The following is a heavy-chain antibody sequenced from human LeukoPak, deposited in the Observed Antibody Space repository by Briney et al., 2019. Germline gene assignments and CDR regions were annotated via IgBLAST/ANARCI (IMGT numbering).Heavy chain of an antibody. CDR3: ALTGDSVSY. CDR2: INHSGST. CDR1: GGSFSGYY. J-gene: IGHJ4*02. Sequence: PSETLSLTCAVYGGSFSGYYWSWIRQPPGKGLEWTGEINHSGSTNYNPSLKSRVTISVDTSKNQFSLKLSSVTAADTAVYYCALTGDSVSYWGQGTLVTVSS. V-gene: IGHV4-34*01. D-gene: IGHD7-27*01.